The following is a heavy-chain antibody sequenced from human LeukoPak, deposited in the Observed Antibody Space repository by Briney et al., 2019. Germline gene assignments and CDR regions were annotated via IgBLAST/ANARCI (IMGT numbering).Heavy chain of an antibody. CDR2: IKEDGSET. D-gene: IGHD3-22*01. Sequence: GGSLRLSCAASGFSLSDYWMSWVRQAPGKGLEWVANIKEDGSETNYVDSVKGRFTISRDNAENSLYLQMNSLRAEDTAVYYCARDPHGITYDGSRGDSDYWGQGTLVTVSS. CDR3: ARDPHGITYDGSRGDSDY. V-gene: IGHV3-7*01. CDR1: GFSLSDYW. J-gene: IGHJ4*02.